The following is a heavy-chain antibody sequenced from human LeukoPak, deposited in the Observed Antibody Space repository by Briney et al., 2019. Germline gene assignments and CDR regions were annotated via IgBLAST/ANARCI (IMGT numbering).Heavy chain of an antibody. CDR2: INPNSGGT. J-gene: IGHJ4*02. Sequence: ASVKVSCKASGYTFTGYYMHWVRQAPGQGLEWMGWINPNSGGTNYAQKFQGRVTMTTDTSTSTAYMELRSLRSDDTAVYYCARVGDYGDFTFDYWGQGTLVTVSS. V-gene: IGHV1-2*02. D-gene: IGHD4-17*01. CDR3: ARVGDYGDFTFDY. CDR1: GYTFTGYY.